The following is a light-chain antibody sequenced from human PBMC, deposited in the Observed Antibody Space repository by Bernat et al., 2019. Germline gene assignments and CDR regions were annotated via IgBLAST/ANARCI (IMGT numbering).Light chain of an antibody. J-gene: IGKJ4*01. V-gene: IGKV2-28*01. Sequence: DIVMTQSPLSLPVTPGEPASISCRSSQSLLHSNGYNYLDWYLQKPGQSPQLLIYLGSNRASGVPDRFSGSGSGTDFTLKISRVEAEDVGVYYCMKALQNFELTFGGGTKVEIK. CDR1: QSLLHSNGYNY. CDR3: MKALQNFELT. CDR2: LGS.